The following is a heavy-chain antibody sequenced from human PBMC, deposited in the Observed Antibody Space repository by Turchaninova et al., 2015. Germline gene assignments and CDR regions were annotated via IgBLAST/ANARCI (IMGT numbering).Heavy chain of an antibody. CDR2: IRSNTNYYAT. CDR1: GFTFSASA. V-gene: IGHV3-73*02. CDR3: GSIDY. Sequence: EVQLVESGGDLVQPGGSLKLSCAVSGFTFSASAMHWVRQASGKGLEWVGRIRSNTNYYATTYAGSVSSRFTISRDDSNNTAYLQMNSLKTEDTAVYYCGSIDYWGQGTLVTVSS. J-gene: IGHJ4*02.